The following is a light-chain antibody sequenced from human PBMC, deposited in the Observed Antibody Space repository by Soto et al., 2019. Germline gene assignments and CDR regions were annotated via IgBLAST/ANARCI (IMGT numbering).Light chain of an antibody. CDR2: GAS. J-gene: IGKJ2*01. CDR3: QHYNGWPPYT. Sequence: EIVMTQSPATLSVSPGERATLSCRASQDVKTNLSWYQQKPGQAPRLLIYGASTRATGIAARFSGTGSGTQFTLTISNLQSGDFAVYYCQHYNGWPPYTFGQGTKLDSK. CDR1: QDVKTN. V-gene: IGKV3-15*01.